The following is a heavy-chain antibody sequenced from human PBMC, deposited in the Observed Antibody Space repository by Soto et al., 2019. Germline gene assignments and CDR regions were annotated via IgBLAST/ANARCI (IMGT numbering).Heavy chain of an antibody. CDR3: ARDGPIAVAGYYYYGMDV. J-gene: IGHJ6*02. CDR2: ISAYNGST. V-gene: IGHV1-18*01. D-gene: IGHD6-19*01. CDR1: GYTFTSYG. Sequence: ASVKVSCKASGYTFTSYGISWVRQAPGQGLEWMGWISAYNGSTSYAQKFQGRVTMTRDTSTSTVYMELSSLRSEDTAVYYCARDGPIAVAGYYYYGMDVWGQGTTVTVSS.